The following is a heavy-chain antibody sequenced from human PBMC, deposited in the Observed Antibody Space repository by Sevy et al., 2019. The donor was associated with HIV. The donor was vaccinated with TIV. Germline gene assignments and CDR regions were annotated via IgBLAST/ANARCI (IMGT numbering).Heavy chain of an antibody. J-gene: IGHJ4*02. CDR1: GFTFSSYA. Sequence: GGSLRLSCAASGFTFSSYAMSWVRQAPGKGLEWVSAISGSGGSAYYADSVKGRFTISRDNSKNTLYLQMNSLRAEDTAVYYCAKDPGATIFGVVAFDYWGQGTLVTVSS. CDR2: ISGSGGSA. D-gene: IGHD3-3*01. V-gene: IGHV3-23*01. CDR3: AKDPGATIFGVVAFDY.